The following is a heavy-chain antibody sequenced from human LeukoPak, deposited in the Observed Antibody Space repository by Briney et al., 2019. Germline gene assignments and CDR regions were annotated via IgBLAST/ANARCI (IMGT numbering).Heavy chain of an antibody. V-gene: IGHV5-51*01. CDR3: ARQVDHHMYDY. CDR2: IYPGDSDT. J-gene: IGHJ4*02. D-gene: IGHD1-26*01. Sequence: GESLQISCKGSGYRFTSYWIGWVRQMPGKGLEWMGIIYPGDSDTRYSPSFQGQVTISADKSISTAYLQWSSLKASDTAMYYCARQVDHHMYDYWGQGTLVTVSS. CDR1: GYRFTSYW.